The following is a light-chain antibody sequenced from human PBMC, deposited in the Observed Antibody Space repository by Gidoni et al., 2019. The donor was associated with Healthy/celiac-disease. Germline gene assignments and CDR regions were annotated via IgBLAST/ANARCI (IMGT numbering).Light chain of an antibody. CDR3: QQYGSSLALT. J-gene: IGKJ4*01. CDR1: QSVSRCY. CDR2: GAS. V-gene: IGKV3-20*01. Sequence: ELVLPQSPGTLSLSPGERATLSCMANQSVSRCYLAWYQQKPGQAPRLLIYGASSRATGIPDRFSGSGSGTDFTLTISRLEPEDFAVYYCQQYGSSLALTFGGGTKVEIK.